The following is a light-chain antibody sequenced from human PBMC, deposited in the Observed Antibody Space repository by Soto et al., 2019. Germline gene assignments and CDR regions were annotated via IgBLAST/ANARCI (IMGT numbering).Light chain of an antibody. Sequence: ESVLTQSPGTLSLSPGERATLSCRASQSVSSSYLAWYQQKPGQAPRLLIYGAFNRATGIPDRFSGSGSGTDLTLTFSRLEPEDFAVYYCQQYGDSPATFGPGTKVDIK. CDR3: QQYGDSPAT. V-gene: IGKV3-20*01. CDR2: GAF. J-gene: IGKJ3*01. CDR1: QSVSSSY.